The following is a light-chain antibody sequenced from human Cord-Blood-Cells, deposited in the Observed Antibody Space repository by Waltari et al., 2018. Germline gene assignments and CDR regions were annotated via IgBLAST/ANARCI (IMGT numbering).Light chain of an antibody. V-gene: IGLV2-14*01. CDR1: SSDVGGYNY. Sequence: QSALTQPASVSGSPGQSITISCTGTSSDVGGYNYVSWYQQHPRKAPKLMIYDVSTRPSGVSNRFSGSKSGNPAALTIAGLQAEDEADYYCSSYTSSSTLYVFGTGTKVTVL. J-gene: IGLJ1*01. CDR2: DVS. CDR3: SSYTSSSTLYV.